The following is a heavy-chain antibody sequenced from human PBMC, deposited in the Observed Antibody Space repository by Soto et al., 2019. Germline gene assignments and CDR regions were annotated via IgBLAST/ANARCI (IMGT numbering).Heavy chain of an antibody. CDR2: INSDGSST. CDR3: ARVKLLHGITIFGEKNAFDI. CDR1: GFTFSSYW. D-gene: IGHD3-3*01. Sequence: GGSLRLSCAASGFTFSSYWMHWVRQTPGKGLVWVSRINSDGSSTSYADSVKGRFTISRDNAKNTLYLQMNSLRAEDTAVYYCARVKLLHGITIFGEKNAFDIWGQGTMVTVSS. V-gene: IGHV3-74*01. J-gene: IGHJ3*02.